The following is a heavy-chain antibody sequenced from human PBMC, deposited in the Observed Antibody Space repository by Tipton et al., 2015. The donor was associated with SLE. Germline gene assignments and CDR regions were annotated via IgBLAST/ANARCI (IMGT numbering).Heavy chain of an antibody. V-gene: IGHV3-23*03. Sequence: SLRLSCAASGFTFSSYAMSWVRQAPGKGLEWVSVIYSGGSTYYADSVKGRFTISRDNSKNTLYLQMNSLRAEDTAVYYCAKGEAHYFDYWGQGTLVTVSS. CDR2: IYSGGST. CDR1: GFTFSSYA. J-gene: IGHJ4*02. CDR3: AKGEAHYFDY.